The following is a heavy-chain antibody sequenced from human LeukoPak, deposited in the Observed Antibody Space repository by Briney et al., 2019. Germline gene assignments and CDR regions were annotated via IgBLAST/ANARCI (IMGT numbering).Heavy chain of an antibody. D-gene: IGHD3-9*01. CDR1: GFTFSRYD. Sequence: PGGSLRLSCAASGFTFSRYDMHWVRQAPGKGLEWVAFIRYDGSSKYYADSVKGRFTISRDNSKNMQYLQMNSLRAEDTAVYYCAKVQEYYDILTGYYNSYYFDYWGQGTLVTVSS. J-gene: IGHJ4*02. V-gene: IGHV3-30*02. CDR2: IRYDGSSK. CDR3: AKVQEYYDILTGYYNSYYFDY.